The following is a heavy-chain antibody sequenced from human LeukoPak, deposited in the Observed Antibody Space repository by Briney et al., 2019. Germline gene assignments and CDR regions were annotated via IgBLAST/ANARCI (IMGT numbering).Heavy chain of an antibody. J-gene: IGHJ4*02. CDR2: IYYSGST. V-gene: IGHV4-59*01. Sequence: SETLSLTCTVSGGSISSYYWSWIRQPPGKGLEWIGDIYYSGSTNYNPSLKSRVTISVDTSKNRFSLKLSSVTAADTAVYYCTRTGGRTFDYWGQGALVTVSS. D-gene: IGHD1-26*01. CDR1: GGSISSYY. CDR3: TRTGGRTFDY.